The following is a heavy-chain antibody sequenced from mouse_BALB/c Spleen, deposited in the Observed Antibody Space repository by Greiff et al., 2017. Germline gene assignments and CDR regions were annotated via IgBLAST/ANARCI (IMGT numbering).Heavy chain of an antibody. V-gene: IGHV3-2*02. CDR3: ARVDGYDWFAY. CDR2: ISYSGST. Sequence: VQLVESGPGLVKPSQSLSLTCTVTGYSITSDYAWNWIRQFPGNKLEWMGYISYSGSTSYNPSLKSRISITRDTSKNQFFLQLNSVTTEDTATYYCARVDGYDWFAYWGQGTLVTVSA. D-gene: IGHD2-2*01. J-gene: IGHJ3*01. CDR1: GYSITSDYA.